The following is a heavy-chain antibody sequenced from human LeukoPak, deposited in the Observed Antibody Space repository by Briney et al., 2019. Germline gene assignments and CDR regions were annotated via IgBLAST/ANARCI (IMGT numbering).Heavy chain of an antibody. D-gene: IGHD5-24*01. CDR2: ISYDGSNK. CDR1: GFTFSSYG. V-gene: IGHV3-30*03. CDR3: ARQMATILDGILDY. J-gene: IGHJ4*02. Sequence: GGSLRLSCAASGFTFSSYGMHWVRQAPGKGLEWVAVISYDGSNKYYADSVKGRFTISRDNSKNTLYLQMNSLKTEDTALYYCARQMATILDGILDYWGQGTLVTVSS.